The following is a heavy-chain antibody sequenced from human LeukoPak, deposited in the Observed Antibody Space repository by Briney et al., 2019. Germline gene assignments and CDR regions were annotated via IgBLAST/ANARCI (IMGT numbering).Heavy chain of an antibody. V-gene: IGHV4-39*01. CDR1: GGSISRSSYY. J-gene: IGHJ5*02. CDR2: IYYSGST. D-gene: IGHD3-22*01. CDR3: ARHLTQYSSGYHNWFDP. Sequence: SETLSLTCTVSGGSISRSSYYWGRIRQPPGKGLEWIGSIYYSGSTYYNSSLKSRVTISVDTSKNQFSLKLSSVTAADTAVYYCARHLTQYSSGYHNWFDPWGQGTPVTVSS.